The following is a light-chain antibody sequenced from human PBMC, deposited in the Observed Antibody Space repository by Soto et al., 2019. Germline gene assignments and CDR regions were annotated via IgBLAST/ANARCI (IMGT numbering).Light chain of an antibody. J-gene: IGKJ1*01. CDR3: QQYNNWPQT. V-gene: IGKV3-15*01. CDR2: GAS. CDR1: QSVSSN. Sequence: EIVMTQSPATLSVSPGERATLSCRASQSVSSNLAWYQQKPGQAPRLLIYGASTRATGIPARFSSSGSGTEFTLTISSLQSEDFAVYYCQQYNNWPQTFGQGTKVDIK.